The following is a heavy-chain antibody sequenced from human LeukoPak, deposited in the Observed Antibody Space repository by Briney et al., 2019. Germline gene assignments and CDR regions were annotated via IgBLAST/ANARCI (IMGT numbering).Heavy chain of an antibody. CDR3: ARPFRVRDSSGYYYGRPRRGDAFDI. CDR1: GGSISSSSYY. D-gene: IGHD3-22*01. V-gene: IGHV4-39*07. J-gene: IGHJ3*02. CDR2: IYYSGST. Sequence: SETLSLTCTVSGGSISSSSYYWGWIRQPPGKGLEWIGSIYYSGSTYYNPSLKSRVTISVDTSKNQFSLKLSSVTAADTAVYYCARPFRVRDSSGYYYGRPRRGDAFDIWGQGTMVTVSS.